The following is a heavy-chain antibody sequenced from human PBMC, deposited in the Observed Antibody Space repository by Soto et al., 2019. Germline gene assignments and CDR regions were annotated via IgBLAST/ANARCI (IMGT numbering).Heavy chain of an antibody. CDR1: GFTLSSYA. CDR2: ISYDGSNK. D-gene: IGHD6-19*01. J-gene: IGHJ6*02. CDR3: ARDSSGWPMLGMDV. V-gene: IGHV3-30-3*01. Sequence: QVQLVESGGGVVQPGRSLRLSCAASGFTLSSYAMHWVRQAPGKGLEWVAVISYDGSNKYYADSVKGRFTISRDNSKNTLYLQMNSLRAEDTAVYYCARDSSGWPMLGMDVWGQGTTVTVSS.